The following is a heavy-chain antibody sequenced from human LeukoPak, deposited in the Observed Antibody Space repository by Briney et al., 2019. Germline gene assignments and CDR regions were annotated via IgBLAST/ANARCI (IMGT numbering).Heavy chain of an antibody. Sequence: PGGSLRLSCAASGFTFSNAGMSWVRQAPGKGLEWVSSISSSSSYIYYADSVKGRFTISRDNAKNSLYLQMNSLRAEDTAVYYCARPSSGYSNDAFDIWGQGTMVTVSS. CDR1: GFTFSNAG. D-gene: IGHD3-22*01. J-gene: IGHJ3*02. V-gene: IGHV3-21*01. CDR3: ARPSSGYSNDAFDI. CDR2: ISSSSSYI.